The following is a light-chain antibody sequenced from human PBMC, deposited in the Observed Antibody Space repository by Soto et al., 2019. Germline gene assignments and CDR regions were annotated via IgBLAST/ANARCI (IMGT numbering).Light chain of an antibody. V-gene: IGLV2-14*01. Sequence: SALTQPASVSGSPGQSITISCTGTTSDLGHYNYVSWYQKHPGTAPRLMIYEVTNRPSGVSNRFSGSKSGNTASLTISGLQAEDEADYYCASYTNISTLLFGGGTKVTV. CDR1: TSDLGHYNY. CDR3: ASYTNISTLL. J-gene: IGLJ2*01. CDR2: EVT.